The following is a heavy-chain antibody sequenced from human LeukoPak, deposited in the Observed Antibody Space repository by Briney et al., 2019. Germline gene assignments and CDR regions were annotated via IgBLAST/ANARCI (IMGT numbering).Heavy chain of an antibody. D-gene: IGHD3-10*01. CDR3: ARLHGQYGSGSYHLDY. CDR2: IIPIFGTA. CDR1: GYTFSTYG. V-gene: IGHV1-69*06. J-gene: IGHJ4*02. Sequence: GASVKVSCKASGYTFSTYGISWVRQAPGQGLEWMGGIIPIFGTANYAQKFQGRVTITADKSTSTAYMELSSLRSEDTAVYYCARLHGQYGSGSYHLDYWGQGTLVTVSS.